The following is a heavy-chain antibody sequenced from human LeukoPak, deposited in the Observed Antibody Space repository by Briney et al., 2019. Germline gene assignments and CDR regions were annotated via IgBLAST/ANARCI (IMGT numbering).Heavy chain of an antibody. CDR3: TENT. J-gene: IGHJ4*02. Sequence: GGSLTLSCAASGFLFNNSGMGWVRQAPGRGLEWVSSISASGLTAYYGDSVKGRFTISRDNAKNTLYLHMSSLRGEDTAIYYCTENTWGRGTRVTVSS. CDR1: GFLFNNSG. CDR2: ISASGLTA. V-gene: IGHV3-23*01.